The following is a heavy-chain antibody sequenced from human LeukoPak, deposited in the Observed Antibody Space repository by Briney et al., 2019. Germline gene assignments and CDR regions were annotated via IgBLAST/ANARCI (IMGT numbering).Heavy chain of an antibody. V-gene: IGHV3-30*02. Sequence: GGSLRLSCAASGFTFSNYGMHWVRQAPGEGLEWVAFIRCDGDNENYADSVKGRFTISRDNAKNTVYVHMNSLRDEDTAVYYCARGGRYAYFLDYWGQGTLVTVSS. J-gene: IGHJ4*02. CDR3: ARGGRYAYFLDY. CDR1: GFTFSNYG. D-gene: IGHD3-16*01. CDR2: IRCDGDNE.